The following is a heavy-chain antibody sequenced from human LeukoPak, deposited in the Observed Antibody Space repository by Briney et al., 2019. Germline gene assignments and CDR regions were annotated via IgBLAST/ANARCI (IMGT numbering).Heavy chain of an antibody. V-gene: IGHV3-48*02. CDR3: ASSGSYRFDY. CDR1: GFTFSNAW. J-gene: IGHJ4*02. D-gene: IGHD1-26*01. Sequence: GGSLRLSCAASGFTFSNAWMNWVRQAPGKGLEWVSHITASGTAMFYADSVKGRFTISRDNAKNSLYLQMNSLRDEDTAVYYCASSGSYRFDYWGQGTLVTVSS. CDR2: ITASGTAM.